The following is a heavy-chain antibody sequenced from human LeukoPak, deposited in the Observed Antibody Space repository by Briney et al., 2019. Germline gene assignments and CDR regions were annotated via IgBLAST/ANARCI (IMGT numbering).Heavy chain of an antibody. D-gene: IGHD3-10*01. CDR2: ISAYNGNT. CDR3: ARAAITMVRGVIITKYYFDY. J-gene: IGHJ4*02. CDR1: GYTFTSYG. V-gene: IGHV1-18*01. Sequence: ASVKVSCKASGYTFTSYGISWVRQAPGQGLEWMGWISAYNGNTNYAQKLQGRVTMTTDTSTSTAYMELRSLRSDDTAVYYCARAAITMVRGVIITKYYFDYWGQGTLVTVSS.